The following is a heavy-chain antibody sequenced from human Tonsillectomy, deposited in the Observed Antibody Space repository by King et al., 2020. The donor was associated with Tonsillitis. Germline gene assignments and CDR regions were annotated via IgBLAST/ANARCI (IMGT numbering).Heavy chain of an antibody. J-gene: IGHJ4*02. CDR2: ISPIIGIG. CDR3: ARGLYDSSGFTLGY. Sequence: VQLVESGAEVKKPGYSVKVSCKASGGTFSSHAISWGRQDPGQGLEWMGRISPIIGIGNSAQKCQGRGAMTADKSTSTAYMELSSLRSEDTAVYYCARGLYDSSGFTLGYWGQGTLVTVSS. CDR1: GGTFSSHA. D-gene: IGHD3-22*01. V-gene: IGHV1-69*09.